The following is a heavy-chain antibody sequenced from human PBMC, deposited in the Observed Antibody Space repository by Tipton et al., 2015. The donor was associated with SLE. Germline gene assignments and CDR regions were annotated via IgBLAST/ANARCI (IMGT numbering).Heavy chain of an antibody. J-gene: IGHJ4*02. CDR1: GDSISSSAYY. V-gene: IGHV4-39*07. Sequence: TLSLTCTVSGDSISSSAYYWGWVRQPPGKGLEWIGTIFYSGSTYYNPSLESRVTISVDTSKNQFSLKLSSVTAADTAVYYCARASTPNSYDCSGFYLSFYFDYWGQGQWSPSPQ. CDR2: IFYSGST. D-gene: IGHD3-22*01. CDR3: ARASTPNSYDCSGFYLSFYFDY.